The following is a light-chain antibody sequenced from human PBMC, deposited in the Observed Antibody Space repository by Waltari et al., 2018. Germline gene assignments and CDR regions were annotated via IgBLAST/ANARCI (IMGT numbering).Light chain of an antibody. V-gene: IGKV3-20*01. J-gene: IGKJ1*01. CDR3: QHYVSLPAT. CDR1: HSVSRT. Sequence: EIVLTQSPGTLFLSPGEGATTSCRASHSVSRTLAWYQQKPGQAPRLLIYGASRRATGIPDRFSGSGSGTDFSLTISRLEPDDSAVYFCQHYVSLPATFGQGTKVEIK. CDR2: GAS.